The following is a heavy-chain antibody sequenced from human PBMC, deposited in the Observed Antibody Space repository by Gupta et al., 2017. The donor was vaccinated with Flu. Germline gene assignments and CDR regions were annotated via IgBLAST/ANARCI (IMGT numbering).Heavy chain of an antibody. D-gene: IGHD2-15*01. CDR1: GFTVDDYT. CDR2: ISWVDGET. V-gene: IGHV3-43*01. CDR3: AKDAMGRRSPDYFYAMDV. Sequence: EMQLVDSGGAVVHPGGALRLSCSASGFTVDDYTMHWVLPAPGKGLEWLSLISWVDGETSYGDSVSGRFTISRDNSKNTLYLQMNGLRSDDTALYYCAKDAMGRRSPDYFYAMDVWSQGTTVTVS. J-gene: IGHJ6*02.